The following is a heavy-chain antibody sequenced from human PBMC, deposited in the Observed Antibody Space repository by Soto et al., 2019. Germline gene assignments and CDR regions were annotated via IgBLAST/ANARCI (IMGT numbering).Heavy chain of an antibody. CDR3: ARALGWSGYYGMDV. V-gene: IGHV4-34*01. D-gene: IGHD7-27*01. CDR2: INHSGST. Sequence: TSETLSLTCAVYGGSFSGYYLSWIRQPPGKGLEWIVEINHSGSTNYNPSLKSRVTISVDTSKNQFSMKLSSVTAADTAVYYCARALGWSGYYGMDVWGHGTTVTVSS. J-gene: IGHJ6*02. CDR1: GGSFSGYY.